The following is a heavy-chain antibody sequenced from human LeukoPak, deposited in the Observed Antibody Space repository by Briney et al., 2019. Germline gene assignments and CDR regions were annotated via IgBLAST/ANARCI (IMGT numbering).Heavy chain of an antibody. CDR3: AKDSGSGNYSPYYYFYYMDV. CDR2: ISYDGSNK. Sequence: PGGSLRLSCAASGFTFSSYGMHWVRQAPGKGLEWVAVISYDGSNKYYADSVKGRFTISRDNSKNTLYLQMNSLRAEDTAVYFCAKDSGSGNYSPYYYFYYMDVWGKGTTVTISS. CDR1: GFTFSSYG. J-gene: IGHJ6*03. V-gene: IGHV3-30*18. D-gene: IGHD3-10*01.